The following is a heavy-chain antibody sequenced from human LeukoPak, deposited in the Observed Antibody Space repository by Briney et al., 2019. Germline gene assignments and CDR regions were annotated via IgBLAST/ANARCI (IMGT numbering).Heavy chain of an antibody. CDR1: GGSISSYY. CDR3: ARNSADLDF. D-gene: IGHD1-26*01. Sequence: SETLSLTCTVSGGSISSYYWSWIRQPPGKGLEWIGYIYYSGGTNYNPSLKSRVTISVDTSKNQFSLQLNSVTPEDTAVYYCARNSADLDFWGQGILVTVSS. CDR2: IYYSGGT. J-gene: IGHJ4*02. V-gene: IGHV4-59*12.